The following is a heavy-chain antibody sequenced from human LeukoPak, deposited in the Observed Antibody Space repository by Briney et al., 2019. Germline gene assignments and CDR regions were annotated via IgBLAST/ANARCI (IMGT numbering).Heavy chain of an antibody. J-gene: IGHJ3*02. CDR2: ISSSSSYI. Sequence: GGSLRLSCVASGFTFSSYNMNWVRQAPGKGLEWVSSISSSSSYIYYADSVKGRFAISRDNAKNSLYLQMNSLRAEDMALYYCAKDISRSSWYGGRAFDIWGQGTMVTVSS. V-gene: IGHV3-21*04. CDR3: AKDISRSSWYGGRAFDI. D-gene: IGHD6-13*01. CDR1: GFTFSSYN.